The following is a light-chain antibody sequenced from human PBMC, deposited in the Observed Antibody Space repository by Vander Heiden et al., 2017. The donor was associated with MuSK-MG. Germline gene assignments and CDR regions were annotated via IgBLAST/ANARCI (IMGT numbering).Light chain of an antibody. J-gene: IGKJ1*01. CDR3: QQYNSYSLT. CDR1: QSISSW. CDR2: KAS. Sequence: IQMPQSPSTLSASVGDRVTITCRASQSISSWLAWYQQKPGKAPKLLIYKASSVESGVPSRFSGSGSGTEFTLTNSSLQPDDFATYYCQQYNSYSLTFGQGTKVEIK. V-gene: IGKV1-5*03.